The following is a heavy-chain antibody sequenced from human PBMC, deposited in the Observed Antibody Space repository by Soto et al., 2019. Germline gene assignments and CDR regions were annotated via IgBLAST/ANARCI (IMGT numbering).Heavy chain of an antibody. CDR2: MNPNSGYT. Sequence: EASVKVSCKASGYTFTSYDINWVRQATGQGLEWMGWMNPNSGYTGHAQKFQGRVTMTRDTSTSAAYMELSSLRSEDTAVYYCARVFGIIDYWGQGTLVTVSS. V-gene: IGHV1-8*01. D-gene: IGHD2-21*01. CDR1: GYTFTSYD. CDR3: ARVFGIIDY. J-gene: IGHJ4*02.